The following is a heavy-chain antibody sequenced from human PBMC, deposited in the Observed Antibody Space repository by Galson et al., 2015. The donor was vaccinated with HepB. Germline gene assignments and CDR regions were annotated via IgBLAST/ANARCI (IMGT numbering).Heavy chain of an antibody. D-gene: IGHD2-15*01. CDR1: GYNFPTYS. CDR3: ARGALVAVVDATQNYLFAS. Sequence: SVKVSCKASGYNFPTYSIKWVQQAPGQGLEWLGWINAYNQNANYAQHLQGRVTMTTDTYMSTAYMELRSLRSDDTAVYYCARGALVAVVDATQNYLFASWGQRILITFSS. V-gene: IGHV1-18*01. J-gene: IGHJ5*01. CDR2: INAYNQNA.